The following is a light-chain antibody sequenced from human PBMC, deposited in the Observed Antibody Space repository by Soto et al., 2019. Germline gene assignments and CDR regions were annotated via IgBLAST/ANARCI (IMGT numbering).Light chain of an antibody. CDR2: LAS. J-gene: IGKJ1*01. CDR1: QSVSSNY. Sequence: EIVLTQSPGTLSLSPGERATLSCRASQSVSSNYLAWYQQRPGQAPRLLIYLASSRATGIPDRFSGSGSGTDFTLTISRLEPEDFAVYYCQQYVTSPLTFGQGTKVEIK. V-gene: IGKV3-20*01. CDR3: QQYVTSPLT.